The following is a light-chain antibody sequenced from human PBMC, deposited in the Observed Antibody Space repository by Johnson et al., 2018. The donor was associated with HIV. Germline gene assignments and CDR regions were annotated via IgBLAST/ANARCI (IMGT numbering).Light chain of an antibody. J-gene: IGLJ1*01. CDR2: EDN. CDR3: GTWDSSLSAYV. V-gene: IGLV1-51*02. CDR1: TSNIENYF. Sequence: QSVLTQPPSVSAAPGQKVTISCSGNTSNIENYFVSWYQQLPGAAPRLVIYEDNKRPSGIPDRFSGSKSGASATLGITGLKTGDEADYYCGTWDSSLSAYVFGTGTKVTVL.